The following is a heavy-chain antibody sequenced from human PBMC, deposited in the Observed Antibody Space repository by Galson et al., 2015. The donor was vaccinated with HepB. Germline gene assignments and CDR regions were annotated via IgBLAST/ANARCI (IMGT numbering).Heavy chain of an antibody. J-gene: IGHJ4*02. D-gene: IGHD3-10*01. CDR3: ARGTMVRGHYFDY. CDR2: FYYSGST. V-gene: IGHV4-39*01. CDR1: GASISSSSYY. Sequence: ETLSLTCTVSGASISSSSYYWGWIRQPPGKGLEWIGSFYYSGSTYYNPSLKSRVTISVDTSKNQFSLKLSSVTAADPAVYYCARGTMVRGHYFDYWGQGTLVTVSS.